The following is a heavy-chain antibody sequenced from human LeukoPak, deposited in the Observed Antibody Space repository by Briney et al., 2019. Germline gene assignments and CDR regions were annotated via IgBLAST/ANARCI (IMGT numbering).Heavy chain of an antibody. CDR2: IYYSGTT. D-gene: IGHD3-9*01. V-gene: IGHV4-59*08. CDR1: GGSLSSYC. J-gene: IGHJ4*02. CDR3: ARHRVLTGTSFDY. Sequence: SETLSLTCTVSGGSLSSYCWTWIRQPPGQGLERIGYIYYSGTTNYNPSLKSRVTMSADTSKNQFSLKLNSVTAADTAVYYCARHRVLTGTSFDYWGQGTLVTVSS.